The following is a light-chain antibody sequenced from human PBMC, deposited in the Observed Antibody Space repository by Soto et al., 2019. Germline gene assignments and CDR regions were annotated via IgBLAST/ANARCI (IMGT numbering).Light chain of an antibody. CDR3: GTWDSSLSAV. CDR2: DND. J-gene: IGLJ2*01. V-gene: IGLV1-51*01. CDR1: GSNIGSNY. Sequence: QSVLTQPPSVSAAPGQKVTISCSGSGSNIGSNYVSWYQHLPGTAPKLLIYDNDVRPSGIPDRFSASKSGTSATLDITGLQTGDEADYYCGTWDSSLSAVFGGGTQLTVL.